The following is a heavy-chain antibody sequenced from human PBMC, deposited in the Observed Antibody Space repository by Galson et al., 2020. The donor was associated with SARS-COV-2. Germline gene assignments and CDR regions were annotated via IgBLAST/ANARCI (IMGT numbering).Heavy chain of an antibody. D-gene: IGHD4-17*01. V-gene: IGHV3-13*01. Sequence: GESLKISCAASGFTFSSYDMHWVRQATGKGLEWVSAIGTAGDTYYPGSVKGRFTISRENAKNSLYLQMNSLRAGDTAVYYCARATMTKAVYYYYYYMDVWGKGTTVTVSS. J-gene: IGHJ6*03. CDR1: GFTFSSYD. CDR2: IGTAGDT. CDR3: ARATMTKAVYYYYYYMDV.